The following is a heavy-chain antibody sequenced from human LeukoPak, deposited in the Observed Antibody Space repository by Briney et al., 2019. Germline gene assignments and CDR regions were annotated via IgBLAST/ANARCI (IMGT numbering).Heavy chain of an antibody. D-gene: IGHD3-9*01. V-gene: IGHV3-23*01. CDR2: ISASGGGT. J-gene: IGHJ6*02. CDR1: GFTFSSYA. CDR3: AKPEGFDPFYNYYYGMDV. Sequence: GGSLRLSCAASGFTFSSYAMNWVRQAPGKGLQWVSAISASGGGTYYTDSVKGRFTISRDNSKNTRYLQMNSLRADDTAVYYCAKPEGFDPFYNYYYGMDVWGQGTTVTVSS.